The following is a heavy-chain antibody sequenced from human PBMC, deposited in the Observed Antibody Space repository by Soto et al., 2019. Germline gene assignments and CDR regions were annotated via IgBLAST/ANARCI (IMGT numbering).Heavy chain of an antibody. V-gene: IGHV3-7*01. CDR3: AGHYCSGGTCLFVY. D-gene: IGHD2-15*01. CDR2: IKQDGSEK. J-gene: IGHJ4*02. CDR1: GFTFSNYW. Sequence: GGSLRLSCAASGFTFSNYWMTWVRQAPGKGLEWVANIKQDGSEKYYVDSVKGRFTISRDNAKNSLYLQMNSLRADDTAVYYCAGHYCSGGTCLFVYWSLGT.